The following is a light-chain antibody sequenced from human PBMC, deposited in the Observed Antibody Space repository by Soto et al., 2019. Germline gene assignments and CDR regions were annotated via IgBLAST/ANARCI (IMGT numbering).Light chain of an antibody. CDR3: QQYGSSLRT. CDR2: GAS. CDR1: QSVRSN. V-gene: IGKV3-20*01. J-gene: IGKJ1*01. Sequence: EIVLTQSPGTLSLSPWERATLSCRASQSVRSNLAWYQQKPGQAPRLLIYGASSRATGIPDRFSGSGSGTDFTLTISRLEPEDFAVYYCQQYGSSLRTFGQGTKVDIK.